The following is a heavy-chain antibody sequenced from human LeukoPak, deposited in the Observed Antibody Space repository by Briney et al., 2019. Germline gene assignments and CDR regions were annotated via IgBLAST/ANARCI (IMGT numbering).Heavy chain of an antibody. D-gene: IGHD3-22*01. CDR3: VRGGYYDSSGYSVFDY. V-gene: IGHV4-61*05. Sequence: SETLSLTCTVSGGSISSSSYYWGWIRQPPGKGLEWIGYIYYSGSTNYSPSLKSRVTISVDTSKNQFSLKLSSVTAADTAVYYCVRGGYYDSSGYSVFDYWGQGTLVTVSS. CDR2: IYYSGST. J-gene: IGHJ4*02. CDR1: GGSISSSSYY.